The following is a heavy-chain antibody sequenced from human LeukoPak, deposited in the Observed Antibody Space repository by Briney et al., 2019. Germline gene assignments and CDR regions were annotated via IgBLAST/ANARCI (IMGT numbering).Heavy chain of an antibody. CDR3: ARDPLGSSSWSDAIDI. D-gene: IGHD6-13*01. CDR1: GFTFSSYS. CDR2: ISSSSSYI. Sequence: PGGSLRLSCAASGFTFSSYSMNWVRQAPGKGLEWVSSISSSSSYIYYADSVKGRFTISRDNANNSLYLQMSSLRAEDTAVYYCARDPLGSSSWSDAIDIWGQGTMVTVSS. J-gene: IGHJ3*02. V-gene: IGHV3-21*01.